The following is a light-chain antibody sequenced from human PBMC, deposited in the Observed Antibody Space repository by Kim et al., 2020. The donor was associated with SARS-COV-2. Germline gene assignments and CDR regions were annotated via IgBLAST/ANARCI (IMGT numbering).Light chain of an antibody. CDR2: DTS. Sequence: FAPGDRASVSCRASQSVTYFAWYQPKPGQAPRLLIYDTSNRATGIPARFSGGTSGTDFTLTISSLQPEDSAVYYCQQRSNWPLWTFGQGTKVDIK. V-gene: IGKV3-11*01. CDR1: QSVTY. J-gene: IGKJ1*01. CDR3: QQRSNWPLWT.